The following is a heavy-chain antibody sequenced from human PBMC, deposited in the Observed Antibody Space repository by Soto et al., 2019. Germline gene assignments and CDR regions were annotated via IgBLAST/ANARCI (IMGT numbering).Heavy chain of an antibody. CDR3: AGDGRDYGTPRY. CDR2: IYSGGST. D-gene: IGHD3-10*01. CDR1: KFTVINNY. Sequence: GGSLRLSCAASKFTVINNYMTWVRQAPGKGLEWVSVIYSGGSTYYADSVKGRFTISRDNSKNTLYLQMNSLRAEDTAVYYCAGDGRDYGTPRYCGQGTLVTV. V-gene: IGHV3-53*01. J-gene: IGHJ4*02.